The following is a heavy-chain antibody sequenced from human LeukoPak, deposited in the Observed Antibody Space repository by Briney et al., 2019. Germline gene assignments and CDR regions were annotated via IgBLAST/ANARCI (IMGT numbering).Heavy chain of an antibody. Sequence: GGSLRLSCVASGFTFSSYWMHWVRQDPRKGLVWVSRINGDGRNINYADSVRGRFTISRDNAKNTLYLQMNSLRAEDTAVYYCATYSSLNRREFQYWGQGTLLTVSS. J-gene: IGHJ1*01. CDR3: ATYSSLNRREFQY. CDR2: INGDGRNI. CDR1: GFTFSSYW. D-gene: IGHD3-22*01. V-gene: IGHV3-74*01.